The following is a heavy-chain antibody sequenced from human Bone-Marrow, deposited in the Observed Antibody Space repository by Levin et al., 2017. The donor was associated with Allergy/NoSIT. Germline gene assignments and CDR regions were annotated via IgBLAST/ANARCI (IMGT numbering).Heavy chain of an antibody. J-gene: IGHJ4*02. CDR1: GFTFSQYW. D-gene: IGHD2-21*01. V-gene: IGHV3-7*01. CDR3: VRDATRGGDLDY. CDR2: INEDGGDM. Sequence: GESLKISCAASGFTFSQYWMAWARQAPGKGLEWVAKINEDGGDMYYVDYVKGRFTISRDNAQNSVFLQMNSLRDEDTAVYYCVRDATRGGDLDYWGQGTLVTVSS.